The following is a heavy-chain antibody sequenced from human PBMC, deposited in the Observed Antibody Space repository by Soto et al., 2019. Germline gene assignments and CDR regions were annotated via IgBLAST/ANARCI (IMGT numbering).Heavy chain of an antibody. CDR3: AKDRVGGTFYTPLAF. CDR2: ITYDGSFQ. CDR1: RFNVDDYV. D-gene: IGHD1-7*01. J-gene: IGHJ4*02. Sequence: GGSLGLGCPASRFNVDDYVMHWVRQAPGKGLEWVAVITYDGSFQYYADSVKGRFTISRDNSKNTLSLHLNTLKPEDTAVYHCAKDRVGGTFYTPLAFWGQGTLVTVSS. V-gene: IGHV3-30*18.